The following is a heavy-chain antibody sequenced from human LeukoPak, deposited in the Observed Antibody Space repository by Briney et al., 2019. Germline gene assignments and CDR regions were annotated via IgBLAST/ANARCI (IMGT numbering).Heavy chain of an antibody. D-gene: IGHD5-12*01. V-gene: IGHV5-51*01. CDR1: GYSFTSYW. J-gene: IGHJ3*02. CDR3: ARSIGGYDMVSAFDI. Sequence: GESLEISCKGSGYSFTSYWIGWVRQMPGKGLEWMGIIYPGDSDTRYSPSFQGQVTISADKSISTAYLQWSSLKASDTAMYYCARSIGGYDMVSAFDIWGQGTMVTVSS. CDR2: IYPGDSDT.